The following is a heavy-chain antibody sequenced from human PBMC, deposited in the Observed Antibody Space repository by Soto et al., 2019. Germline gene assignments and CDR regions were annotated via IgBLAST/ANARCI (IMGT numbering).Heavy chain of an antibody. CDR2: ISSSSSYI. CDR1: GFTFSSYS. D-gene: IGHD3-10*01. J-gene: IGHJ4*02. Sequence: PGESLKISCAASGFTFSSYSMNWVRQAPGKGLEWVSSISSSSSYIYYADSVKGRFTISRDNAKNSLYLQVNSLRAEDTAVYYCARDPRDITMVRGVTKRDYWGQGTLVTVSS. CDR3: ARDPRDITMVRGVTKRDY. V-gene: IGHV3-21*01.